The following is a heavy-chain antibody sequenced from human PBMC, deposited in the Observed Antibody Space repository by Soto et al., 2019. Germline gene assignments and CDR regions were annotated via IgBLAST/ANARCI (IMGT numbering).Heavy chain of an antibody. Sequence: PGGSLRLSCVASGFTFSSYGMNWVRQGPGKGLEWLSSISKSGTTTYYADSVKGRFTISRDNAKNSLYLQMNSLRDEDMAVYYCARDQGITTFGVYSMYYYGMDVWGQGTTVTVSS. J-gene: IGHJ6*02. D-gene: IGHD3-3*01. CDR1: GFTFSSYG. CDR2: ISKSGTTT. CDR3: ARDQGITTFGVYSMYYYGMDV. V-gene: IGHV3-48*02.